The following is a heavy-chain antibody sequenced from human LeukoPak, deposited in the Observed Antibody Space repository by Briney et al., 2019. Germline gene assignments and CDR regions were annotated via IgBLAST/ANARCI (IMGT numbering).Heavy chain of an antibody. Sequence: GASVKVSSKASGYTFTTYAIHWVRQAPGRSLEWMGRINAGNGDAKYSQNFHDRITITRDTSASTVYMELTSLRSEDTAVYYCGKSAPSGFDPWGQGTLVTVSS. CDR3: GKSAPSGFDP. V-gene: IGHV1-3*01. J-gene: IGHJ5*02. CDR2: INAGNGDA. CDR1: GYTFTTYA.